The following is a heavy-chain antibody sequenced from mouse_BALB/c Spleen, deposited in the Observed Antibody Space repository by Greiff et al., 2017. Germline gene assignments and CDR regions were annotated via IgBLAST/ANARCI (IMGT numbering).Heavy chain of an antibody. Sequence: VQLQQSGAELVKPGASVKLSCTASGFNIKDTYMHWVKQRPEQGLEWIGRIDPANGNTKYDPKFQGKATITADTSSNTAYLQLSSLTSEDTAVYYSNYGSSPYYAMDYWGQGTSVTVSS. CDR2: IDPANGNT. CDR1: GFNIKDTY. V-gene: IGHV14-3*02. D-gene: IGHD1-1*01. CDR3: NYGSSPYYAMDY. J-gene: IGHJ4*01.